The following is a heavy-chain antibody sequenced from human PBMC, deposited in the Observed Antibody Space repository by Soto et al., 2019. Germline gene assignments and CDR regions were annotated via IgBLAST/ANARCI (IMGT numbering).Heavy chain of an antibody. CDR1: GGSLSSYF. D-gene: IGHD6-13*01. Sequence: QVQLQESGPGLVKPSETLSLTCTVSGGSLSSYFWSWIRQSPGKGLEWMGYLYYGGSTNYNPSLKSRLTISEDASKSQFSLKLTSVTTADTGVYYCAGGSSWDWFDPWGQGTLVTVSS. CDR3: AGGSSWDWFDP. CDR2: LYYGGST. J-gene: IGHJ5*02. V-gene: IGHV4-59*01.